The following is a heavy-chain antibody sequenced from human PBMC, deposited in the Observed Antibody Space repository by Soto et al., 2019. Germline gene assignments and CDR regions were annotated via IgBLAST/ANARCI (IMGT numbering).Heavy chain of an antibody. CDR3: ARVQYYYGSGSYYFEY. V-gene: IGHV4-39*01. Sequence: LSLTCTVSGGSISSTSHYWGWIRQPPGKGLEWIGSINYSGSTYYNPSLKSRVTISVDTSKNQFSLELSSVTAADTAVYYCARVQYYYGSGSYYFEYWGQGTLVTVSS. CDR2: INYSGST. CDR1: GGSISSTSHY. D-gene: IGHD3-10*01. J-gene: IGHJ4*02.